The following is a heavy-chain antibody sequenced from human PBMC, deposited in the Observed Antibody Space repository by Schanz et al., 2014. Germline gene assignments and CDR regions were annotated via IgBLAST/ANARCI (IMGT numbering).Heavy chain of an antibody. Sequence: QVQLVESGGGLVKPGGSLRLSCAASGFTFNDYYMNWIRQAPGKGLEWVSYISGSDNYINYADSVKGRFTISRDNAKTSLFLLMSSLRAEDSPLYYCARGARQYSGSYSPSDYWGQGTLVTVSS. CDR1: GFTFNDYY. CDR2: ISGSDNYI. J-gene: IGHJ4*02. CDR3: ARGARQYSGSYSPSDY. V-gene: IGHV3-11*06. D-gene: IGHD1-26*01.